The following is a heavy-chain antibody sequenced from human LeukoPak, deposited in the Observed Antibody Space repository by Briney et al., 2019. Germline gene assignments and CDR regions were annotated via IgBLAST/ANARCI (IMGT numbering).Heavy chain of an antibody. J-gene: IGHJ6*03. V-gene: IGHV3-48*03. CDR1: GFTFSSYE. Sequence: GGSLRLSCAASGFTFSSYEMNWVRQAPGKGLEWVSYISSSGSTIYYADSVKGRFTISRDNAKNSLYLQMNSLRAEDTAVYYCASISSGWYGRAYTTNYYYYYMDVWGKGTTVTVSS. D-gene: IGHD6-19*01. CDR3: ASISSGWYGRAYTTNYYYYYMDV. CDR2: ISSSGSTI.